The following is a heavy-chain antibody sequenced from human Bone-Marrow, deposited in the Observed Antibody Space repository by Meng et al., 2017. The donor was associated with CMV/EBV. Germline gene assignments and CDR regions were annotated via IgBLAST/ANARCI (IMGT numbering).Heavy chain of an antibody. Sequence: ASVKVSCKTSGDTSTDDYMHWVRQAPGQGLEWMGWINVNSGDTKFAQRFQDRVTITRDTSISTAYMEWTRLTSDDTAVYYGVRDPSIAATLYNGMDVWGQGTTVTVSS. CDR2: INVNSGDT. V-gene: IGHV1-2*02. CDR1: GDTSTDDY. J-gene: IGHJ6*02. D-gene: IGHD1-14*01. CDR3: VRDPSIAATLYNGMDV.